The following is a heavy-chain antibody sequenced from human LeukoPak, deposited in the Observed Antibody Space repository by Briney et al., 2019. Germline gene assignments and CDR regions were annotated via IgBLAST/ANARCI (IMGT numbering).Heavy chain of an antibody. CDR1: GFTFSTYW. Sequence: GSLGLSCAASGFTFSTYWMNWVRQAPGKGLEWVANIKQDGSEKYYVDSVKGRFTLSRDSAKNSLYLQMNSLRAEDTAVYYCARAEWSNWYFDLWGRGTLVTVSS. CDR2: IKQDGSEK. D-gene: IGHD3-3*01. CDR3: ARAEWSNWYFDL. J-gene: IGHJ2*01. V-gene: IGHV3-7*03.